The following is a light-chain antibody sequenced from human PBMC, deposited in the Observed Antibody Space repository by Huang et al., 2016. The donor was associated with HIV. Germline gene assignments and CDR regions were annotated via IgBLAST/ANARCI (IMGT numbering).Light chain of an antibody. V-gene: IGKV1-39*01. Sequence: DIQMTQSPSSLSASVGDGVTITCRATQSVTKNLNWYQQKPGKAPKLLIYGASSLQTGVPSRFSGSGSGTDFTLTISSLQPEDFATYYCQQSSSPPPTFGPGTKVDIK. J-gene: IGKJ3*01. CDR2: GAS. CDR1: QSVTKN. CDR3: QQSSSPPPT.